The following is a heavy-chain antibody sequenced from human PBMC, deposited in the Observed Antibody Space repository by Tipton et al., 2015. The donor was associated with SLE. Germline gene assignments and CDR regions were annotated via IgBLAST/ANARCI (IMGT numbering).Heavy chain of an antibody. V-gene: IGHV3-9*01. CDR2: ISWNSGST. D-gene: IGHD4-11*01. CDR3: AKGPRVQYEGVFDY. Sequence: SLRLSCTASGITFSSYAMHWVRQAPGKGLEWVSGISWNSGSTDYADSVKGRFTISRDNAKNALYLQMNSLRDEDAAFYYCAKGPRVQYEGVFDYWGQGTLVTVSS. CDR1: GITFSSYA. J-gene: IGHJ4*02.